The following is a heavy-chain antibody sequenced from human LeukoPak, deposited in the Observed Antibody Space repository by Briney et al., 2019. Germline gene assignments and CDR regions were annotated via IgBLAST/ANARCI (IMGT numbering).Heavy chain of an antibody. J-gene: IGHJ3*02. Sequence: SVKVSCKASGGTFSSYAISWVRQAPGQGLEWMGGIIPIFGTANYAQKFQGRVTITADESTSTAYMELSSLSSEDTAVYYCARDRNSVVVPAAPAAFDIWGQGTMVTVSS. CDR1: GGTFSSYA. D-gene: IGHD2-2*01. CDR2: IIPIFGTA. CDR3: ARDRNSVVVPAAPAAFDI. V-gene: IGHV1-69*01.